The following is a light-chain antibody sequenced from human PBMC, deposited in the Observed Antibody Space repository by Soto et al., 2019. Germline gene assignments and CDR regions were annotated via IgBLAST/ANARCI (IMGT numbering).Light chain of an antibody. CDR1: SSNIGADYD. CDR3: QSYDSSLSGWV. J-gene: IGLJ3*02. Sequence: QSVLTQPPSVSGAPGQRVTIFCTGSSSNIGADYDVHWYQQLPGTAPKLLIYGNSNRPSGVPDRFSGSKSGTSAYLAITGLQAEDETDYYCQSYDSSLSGWVFGGGTKLTVL. V-gene: IGLV1-40*01. CDR2: GNS.